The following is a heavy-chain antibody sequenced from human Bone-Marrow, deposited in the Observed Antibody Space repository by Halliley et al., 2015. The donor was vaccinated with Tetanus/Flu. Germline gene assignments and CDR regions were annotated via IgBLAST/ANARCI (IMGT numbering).Heavy chain of an antibody. CDR3: AKDLGGLEPYAFDI. Sequence: VAVISKDGSNKYYADSVKGRFPISRDNSKNTLYLQMNSLRAEDTAVYYCAKDLGGLEPYAFDIWGQGTMVTVSS. D-gene: IGHD1-1*01. J-gene: IGHJ3*02. V-gene: IGHV3-30*18. CDR2: ISKDGSNK.